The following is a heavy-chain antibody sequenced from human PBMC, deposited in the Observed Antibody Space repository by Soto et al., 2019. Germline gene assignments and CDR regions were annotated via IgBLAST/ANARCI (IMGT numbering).Heavy chain of an antibody. V-gene: IGHV3-64*04. Sequence: GGSLRLSCAASGFTFSSYPMHWVRQAPGKGLEYVSGISSGAHTYYGDAVKGRFTISRDNSKNTLYLQMNSLRAEDTAVYFCAKPRPYDDSGDYWGQGTLVTVSS. D-gene: IGHD3-22*01. CDR1: GFTFSSYP. CDR3: AKPRPYDDSGDY. CDR2: ISSGAHT. J-gene: IGHJ4*02.